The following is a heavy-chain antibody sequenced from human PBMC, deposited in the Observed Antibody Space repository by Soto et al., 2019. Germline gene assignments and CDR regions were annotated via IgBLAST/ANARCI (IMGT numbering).Heavy chain of an antibody. V-gene: IGHV4-4*02. CDR2: IYHSGST. CDR1: GGSISSSNW. CDR3: ASAGYSSGWSDY. Sequence: SETLSLTCAVSGGSISSSNWWSWVRQPPGKGLEWIGEIYHSGSTNYNPSLKSRVTISVDKSKNQFSLKLSSVTAADTAVYYCASAGYSSGWSDYWGQGTLVTVSS. J-gene: IGHJ4*02. D-gene: IGHD6-19*01.